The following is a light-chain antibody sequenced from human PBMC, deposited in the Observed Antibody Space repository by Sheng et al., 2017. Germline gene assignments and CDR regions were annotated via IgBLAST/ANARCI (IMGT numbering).Light chain of an antibody. Sequence: SYELNMLGSVSVSPGQTSQHHLLRRSIGGRNLSPGINRRQASPLLLVMYEDSTRPSGIPERISGSKSGNTATLTISGTQFMDEADYYCQVWDNRFLVFGGGTKLTVL. J-gene: IGLJ2*01. CDR1: IGGRNL. V-gene: IGLV3-1*01. CDR3: QVWDNRFLV. CDR2: EDS.